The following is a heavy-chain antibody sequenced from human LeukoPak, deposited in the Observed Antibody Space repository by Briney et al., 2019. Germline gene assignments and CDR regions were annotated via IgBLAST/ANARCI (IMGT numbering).Heavy chain of an antibody. CDR2: IYSSGST. Sequence: WVSLIYSSGSTYYADSVKGRFTISRDNSKNTLYLQVNSLRAEDTAVYYCARRGDGGRSFDYWGQGTLVTVSS. D-gene: IGHD4-23*01. CDR3: ARRGDGGRSFDY. V-gene: IGHV3-53*01. J-gene: IGHJ4*02.